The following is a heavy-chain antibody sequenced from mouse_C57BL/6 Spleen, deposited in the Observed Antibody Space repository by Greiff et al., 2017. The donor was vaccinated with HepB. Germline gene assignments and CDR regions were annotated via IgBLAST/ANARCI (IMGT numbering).Heavy chain of an antibody. Sequence: EVMLVESGGGLVKPGGSLKLSCAASGFTFSSYTMSWVRQTPEKRLEWVATISGGGGNTYYPDSVKGRFTISRDNAKNTLYLQMSSLRSEDTALYYGASHYGSSYPCDYWGQGTTLTVSS. CDR3: ASHYGSSYPCDY. J-gene: IGHJ2*01. D-gene: IGHD1-1*01. CDR2: ISGGGGNT. CDR1: GFTFSSYT. V-gene: IGHV5-9*01.